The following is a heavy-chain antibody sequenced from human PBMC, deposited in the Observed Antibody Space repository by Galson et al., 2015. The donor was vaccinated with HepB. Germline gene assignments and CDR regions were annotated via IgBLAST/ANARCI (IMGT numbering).Heavy chain of an antibody. J-gene: IGHJ3*02. CDR1: GFPYSTSN. CDR2: IDSTSRAI. V-gene: IGHV3-48*01. CDR3: ARDVPILGGAFDI. D-gene: IGHD2-21*01. Sequence: SLRLSCAASGFPYSTSNMVWFRQAAGKGLEWLSYIDSTSRAIYYADSVKGRFTVSRDNGQNSLSLQMNSLRVGDTAVYYCARDVPILGGAFDIWGKGTIASVSA.